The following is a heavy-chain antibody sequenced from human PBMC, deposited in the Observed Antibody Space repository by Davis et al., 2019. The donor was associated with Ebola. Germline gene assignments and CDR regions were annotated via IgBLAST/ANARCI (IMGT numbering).Heavy chain of an antibody. Sequence: GESLKISCAASGFTFSSYAMSWVRQAPGKGLEWVSAISGSGGSTYYADSVKGRFTISRDNSKNTLYLQMNSLRAEDTAVYYCAKGLDFWSGYPIWGQGTTATVSS. V-gene: IGHV3-23*01. D-gene: IGHD3-3*01. J-gene: IGHJ6*02. CDR2: ISGSGGST. CDR1: GFTFSSYA. CDR3: AKGLDFWSGYPI.